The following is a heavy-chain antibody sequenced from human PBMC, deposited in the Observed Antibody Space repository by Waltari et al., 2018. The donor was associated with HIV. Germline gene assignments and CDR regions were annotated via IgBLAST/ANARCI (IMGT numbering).Heavy chain of an antibody. Sequence: QVQLVEAGGGVVQPGRSLRLSCTASGFIFSSYGMHWVRQAPGKGLGWVAVVWYDGNNKYYADSVKCRFTISRDNSKNTLYLQMNNLRVEDTAVYYCARTPYDTSGYCFDYWGQGTLVTVSS. CDR2: VWYDGNNK. V-gene: IGHV3-33*01. D-gene: IGHD3-22*01. J-gene: IGHJ4*02. CDR1: GFIFSSYG. CDR3: ARTPYDTSGYCFDY.